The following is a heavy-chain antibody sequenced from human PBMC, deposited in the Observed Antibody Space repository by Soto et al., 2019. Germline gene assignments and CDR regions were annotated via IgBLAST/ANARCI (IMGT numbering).Heavy chain of an antibody. CDR3: ARGRNYYDSSGSGY. CDR2: INAYNGNT. Sequence: ASVKVSCKSSGYTFTHYGVSWVRQAPGQGLEWMAWINAYNGNTNYAQKFQGRATMSTDTFTSTAYMELRRLTSDDTAVYYCARGRNYYDSSGSGYWGQGTLVTVS. J-gene: IGHJ4*02. V-gene: IGHV1-18*01. CDR1: GYTFTHYG. D-gene: IGHD3-22*01.